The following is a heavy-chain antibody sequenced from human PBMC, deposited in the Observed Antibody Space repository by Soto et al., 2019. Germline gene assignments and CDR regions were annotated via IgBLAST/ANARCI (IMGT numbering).Heavy chain of an antibody. CDR3: ARGLRGLMAAAGTDLYYYGMDV. D-gene: IGHD6-13*01. V-gene: IGHV1-69*13. CDR2: IIPIFGSA. J-gene: IGHJ6*02. CDR1: GGTFSSFA. Sequence: SVKVSCKASGGTFSSFAISWVRQAPGQGLQWMGGIIPIFGSAAYTQNFQGRVTITADESTTTAYMELSSLRSEDTAVYYCARGLRGLMAAAGTDLYYYGMDVWGQGTTVTV.